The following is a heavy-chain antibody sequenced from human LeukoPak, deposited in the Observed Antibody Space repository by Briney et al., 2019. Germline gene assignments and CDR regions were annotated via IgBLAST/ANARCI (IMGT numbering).Heavy chain of an antibody. CDR2: GST. J-gene: IGHJ6*02. Sequence: PSETLSLTCIVSGASVITDDYYWGWVRQPPGKGLEWLGSTYRIPPLKSRVTISVDTSRNQFSLRLRSVTAADTALYFCARVFGYYQEAMDVWGQGTTVTVSS. CDR3: ARVFGYYQEAMDV. V-gene: IGHV4-39*07. CDR1: GASVITDDYY. D-gene: IGHD3-3*01.